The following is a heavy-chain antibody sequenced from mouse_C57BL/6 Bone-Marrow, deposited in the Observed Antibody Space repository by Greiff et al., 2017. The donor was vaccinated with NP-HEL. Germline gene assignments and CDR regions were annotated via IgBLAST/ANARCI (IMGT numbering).Heavy chain of an antibody. D-gene: IGHD2-3*01. CDR2: IYPGGGYT. Sequence: LQESGAELVRPGTSVKMSCKASGYTFTNYWIGWAKQRPGRGLEWIGDIYPGGGYTNYNEKFKGKATLTADQSSSTAYMQFSSLTSEDSAIYYCARGDDGYAWFAYWGQGTLVTVSA. CDR1: GYTFTNYW. CDR3: ARGDDGYAWFAY. V-gene: IGHV1-63*01. J-gene: IGHJ3*01.